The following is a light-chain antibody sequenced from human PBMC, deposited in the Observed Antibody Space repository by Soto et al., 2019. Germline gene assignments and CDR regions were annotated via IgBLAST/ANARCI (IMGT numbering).Light chain of an antibody. V-gene: IGKV3-11*01. Sequence: EIVLTQSPATLSLSPGERATLSCRASQSVSSYLAWYQQKPGQAPRLLIYDASNRATRIPARFSGSGSGTDFTLTISSLEPEDFAVYYCQQRSNWLSITFGQGTRLEIK. CDR3: QQRSNWLSIT. CDR2: DAS. CDR1: QSVSSY. J-gene: IGKJ5*01.